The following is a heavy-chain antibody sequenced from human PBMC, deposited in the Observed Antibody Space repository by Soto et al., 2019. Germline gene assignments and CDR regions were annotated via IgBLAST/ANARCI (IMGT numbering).Heavy chain of an antibody. CDR3: ARGVASGSGSYSMPFDC. V-gene: IGHV4-59*01. Sequence: SETLSLTCTVSGGSNNNYYWSWIRQPPGKGLEWIGYIYSSGSTNYNPSLKSRVTISVDTSKNQFSMKLSSVTAADTAVYYCARGVASGSGSYSMPFDCWGQGTLVTVSS. D-gene: IGHD3-10*01. CDR1: GGSNNNYY. CDR2: IYSSGST. J-gene: IGHJ4*02.